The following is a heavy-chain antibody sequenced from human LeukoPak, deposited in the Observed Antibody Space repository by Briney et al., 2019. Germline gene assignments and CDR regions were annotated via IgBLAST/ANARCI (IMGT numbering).Heavy chain of an antibody. CDR1: GFTDY. Sequence: GGSLRLSCAASGFTDYMTWVRQAPGKGLEWVSVIYSGGSTYYADSVKGRFTISRDNSKNTLYLQMNSLRAEDTAVYYCARAYGLGAFDIWGQGTMVTVSS. CDR2: IYSGGST. V-gene: IGHV3-53*01. J-gene: IGHJ3*02. D-gene: IGHD2-8*01. CDR3: ARAYGLGAFDI.